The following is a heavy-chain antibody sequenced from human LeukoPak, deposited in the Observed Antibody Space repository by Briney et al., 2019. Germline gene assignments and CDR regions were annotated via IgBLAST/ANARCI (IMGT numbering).Heavy chain of an antibody. D-gene: IGHD5-18*01. CDR3: AREAPSQGYSATKYYYYGMDV. CDR1: GGSISSGGYY. Sequence: PSETLSLTCTVSGGSISSGGYYWSWIRQHPGKGLEWIGYIYYSGSTYYNPSLKSRVTISVDTSKNQFSLKLSSVTAADTAVYYCAREAPSQGYSATKYYYYGMDVWGQGTTVTVSS. CDR2: IYYSGST. J-gene: IGHJ6*02. V-gene: IGHV4-31*03.